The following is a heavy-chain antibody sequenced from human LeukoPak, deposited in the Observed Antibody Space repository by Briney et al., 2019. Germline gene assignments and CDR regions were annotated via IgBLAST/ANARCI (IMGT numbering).Heavy chain of an antibody. CDR3: ARTGYYNILTGYRRSGYFDY. CDR2: IYHSGST. V-gene: IGHV4-38-2*02. J-gene: IGHJ4*02. Sequence: SETLSLTCTVSGYSISSGYYWGWIRQPPGKGLEWIGSIYHSGSTYYNPSLKSRVTISVDTSKNQFSPRLSSVTAADTAIYYCARTGYYNILTGYRRSGYFDYWGQGNLVTVSS. CDR1: GYSISSGYY. D-gene: IGHD3-9*01.